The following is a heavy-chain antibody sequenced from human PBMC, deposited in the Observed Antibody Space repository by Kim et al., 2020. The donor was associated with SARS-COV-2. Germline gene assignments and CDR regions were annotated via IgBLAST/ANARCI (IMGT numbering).Heavy chain of an antibody. Sequence: GGSLRLSCAASGFTFSSYAMHWVRQAPGKGLEWVAAISYDGSNKYYADYVKGRFTISSDTTKNTLYPQMTSLRAEDTAVYYCAGGYCSSTSCYAAYYYGMDVWGHGTTVTVSS. D-gene: IGHD2-2*01. V-gene: IGHV3-30*04. CDR3: AGGYCSSTSCYAAYYYGMDV. CDR2: ISYDGSNK. J-gene: IGHJ6*02. CDR1: GFTFSSYA.